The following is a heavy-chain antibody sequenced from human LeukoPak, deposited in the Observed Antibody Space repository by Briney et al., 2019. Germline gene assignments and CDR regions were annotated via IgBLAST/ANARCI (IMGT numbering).Heavy chain of an antibody. J-gene: IGHJ4*02. CDR1: TGSLNSYF. Sequence: SETLSLICTVSTGSLNSYFWTWVRQPAGKGLEWIGRVSGTGTAYSNPSLESRVIISLDTSRNQFSLKLMSVTAADTTVYYCARGKELTGTSGHYSFDFWGQGTLVSVSS. V-gene: IGHV4-4*07. CDR2: VSGTGTA. CDR3: ARGKELTGTSGHYSFDF. D-gene: IGHD1-7*01.